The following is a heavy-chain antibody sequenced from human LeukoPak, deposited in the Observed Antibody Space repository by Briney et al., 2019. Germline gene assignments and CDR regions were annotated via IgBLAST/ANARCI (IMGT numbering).Heavy chain of an antibody. V-gene: IGHV3-48*02. Sequence: PGGSLRLSCAASGFTFSSYSMNWVRQAPGEGLEWVSYISSSSSTIYYADSVKGRFTISRDNAKNSLYLQMNSLRDEDTAVYYCARDDYYDSSGYYNYWGQGTLVTVSS. CDR1: GFTFSSYS. D-gene: IGHD3-22*01. J-gene: IGHJ4*02. CDR3: ARDDYYDSSGYYNY. CDR2: ISSSSSTI.